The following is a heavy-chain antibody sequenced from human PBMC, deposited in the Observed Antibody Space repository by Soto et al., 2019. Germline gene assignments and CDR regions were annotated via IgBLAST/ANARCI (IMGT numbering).Heavy chain of an antibody. CDR2: VYYSGST. Sequence: QLQLQESGPGLVKPSETLSLTCTVSGGSISSSSYYWGWIRQPPGKGLEWIGSVYYSGSTYYNPSLKSRVTVSVDTSKNQFSLNLSSVTAADTEVFFCARIWVGYCSGGSCYSFYYMDVWGKGTTVTVSS. V-gene: IGHV4-39*01. CDR1: GGSISSSSYY. CDR3: ARIWVGYCSGGSCYSFYYMDV. D-gene: IGHD2-15*01. J-gene: IGHJ6*03.